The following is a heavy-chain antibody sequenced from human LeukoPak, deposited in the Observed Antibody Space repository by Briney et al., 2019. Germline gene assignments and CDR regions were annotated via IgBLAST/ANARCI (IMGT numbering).Heavy chain of an antibody. CDR2: ISGSDVST. J-gene: IGHJ4*02. D-gene: IGHD3-10*01. CDR1: GFTFSSYG. CDR3: AKSRGSGSNMARGVNFDY. V-gene: IGHV3-23*01. Sequence: GGTLRLSCAASGFTFSSYGMSWVRQAPGKGLEWVSAISGSDVSTYYADSMKGRFTISRDNSKNTLFLQMNTLRAEDTAVYYCAKSRGSGSNMARGVNFDYWGQGTLVTVSS.